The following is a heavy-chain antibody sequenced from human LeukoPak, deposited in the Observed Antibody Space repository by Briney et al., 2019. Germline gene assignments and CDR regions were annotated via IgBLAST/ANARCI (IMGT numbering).Heavy chain of an antibody. CDR2: ISGNGHQT. CDR1: GFTFSRFA. Sequence: PGGSRRLSCSASGFTFSRFAMTWVRQLPGRGLEWVSSISGNGHQTYYADSVKGRFSVSRDNSKNILYLQMDSLRADDSALYYCGQKANYYDSSGYLILFDYWGQGTLVTVSS. D-gene: IGHD3-22*01. CDR3: GQKANYYDSSGYLILFDY. V-gene: IGHV3-23*01. J-gene: IGHJ4*02.